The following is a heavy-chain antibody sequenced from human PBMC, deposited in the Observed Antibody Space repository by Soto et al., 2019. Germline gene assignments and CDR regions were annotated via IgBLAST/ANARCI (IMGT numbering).Heavy chain of an antibody. Sequence: PGGSLRLSCAASGFTFSSYSMNWVRQAPGKGLEWVSSISSSSSYIYYADSVKGRFTISRDNAKNSLYLQMNSLRAEDTAVYYCASVIAEAGQYYYGMDVWGQGTTVTGSS. CDR3: ASVIAEAGQYYYGMDV. CDR2: ISSSSSYI. J-gene: IGHJ6*02. CDR1: GFTFSSYS. V-gene: IGHV3-21*01. D-gene: IGHD6-13*01.